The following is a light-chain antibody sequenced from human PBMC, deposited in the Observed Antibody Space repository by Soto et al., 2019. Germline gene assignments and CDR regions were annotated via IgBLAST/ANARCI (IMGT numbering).Light chain of an antibody. J-gene: IGKJ4*01. CDR2: GSS. Sequence: EIVMTQSPATLSVSPGERATLSCRVSQSIGNDLAWYQQKPGRSPRLLIYGSSTRATDIPVRFSGSESGTDFTLTISSLQSQDFAVYYCQQSRNWPLTFGGGTKVEIE. CDR1: QSIGND. CDR3: QQSRNWPLT. V-gene: IGKV3-15*01.